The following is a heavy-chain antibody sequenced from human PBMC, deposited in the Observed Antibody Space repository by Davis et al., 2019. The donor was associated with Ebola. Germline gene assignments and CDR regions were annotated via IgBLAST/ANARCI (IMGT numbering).Heavy chain of an antibody. V-gene: IGHV1-2*06. J-gene: IGHJ5*02. CDR1: GYTFTNYG. Sequence: ASVKVSCKASGYTFTNYGITWVRQAPGQGLEWMGRINPHSGGTDYAPKFQGRVTMTRDTSINTAYMELSRLTFADTAVYYCARMGDWGSWGQGTLVTVSP. CDR2: INPHSGGT. D-gene: IGHD1-26*01. CDR3: ARMGDWGS.